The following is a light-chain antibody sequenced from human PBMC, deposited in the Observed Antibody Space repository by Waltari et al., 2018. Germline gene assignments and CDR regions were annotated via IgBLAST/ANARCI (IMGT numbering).Light chain of an antibody. CDR2: RDS. J-gene: IGLJ3*02. Sequence: SYELTQPLSASVALGQTASLTRGGSDIGTKNVHWYQQKPGQAPVLVLYRDSSRPSGIPERFSGSDSGTTATLTISGAQAGDEADYYCQVWDTRKNWVFGGGTKLTVL. CDR1: DIGTKN. CDR3: QVWDTRKNWV. V-gene: IGLV3-9*01.